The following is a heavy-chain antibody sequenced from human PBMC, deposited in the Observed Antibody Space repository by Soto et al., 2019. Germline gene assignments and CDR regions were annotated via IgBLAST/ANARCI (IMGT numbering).Heavy chain of an antibody. CDR3: ARAFRQWLEKAGFDY. Sequence: QVQLVQSGAEVKKPGSSVKVSCQASGGTFSIYSINWVRQAPGQGLEWMGGIIPMFGAPNYAQKFQGRVTMTADETTSTAYMELSSLTSADTAVYFCARAFRQWLEKAGFDYWGQGTRVIVSS. V-gene: IGHV1-69*01. CDR2: IIPMFGAP. J-gene: IGHJ4*02. CDR1: GGTFSIYS. D-gene: IGHD6-19*01.